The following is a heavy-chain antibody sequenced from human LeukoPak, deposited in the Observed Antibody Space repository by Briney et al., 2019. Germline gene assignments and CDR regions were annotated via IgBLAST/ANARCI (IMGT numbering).Heavy chain of an antibody. CDR3: ARVRAAYYYDSSDKGYFDY. CDR1: GYTFTSYG. D-gene: IGHD3-22*01. J-gene: IGHJ4*02. V-gene: IGHV1-18*01. CDR2: ISAYNGNT. Sequence: APVKVSCKASGYTFTSYGISWVRQAPGQGLEWMGWISAYNGNTNYAQKLQGRVTMTTDTSTSTAYMELRSLRSDDTAVYYCARVRAAYYYDSSDKGYFDYWGQGTLVTVSS.